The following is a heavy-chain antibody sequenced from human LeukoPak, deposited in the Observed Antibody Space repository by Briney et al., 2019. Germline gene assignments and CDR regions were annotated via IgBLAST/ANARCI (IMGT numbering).Heavy chain of an antibody. J-gene: IGHJ4*02. Sequence: PSETLSLTCTVSGGSISSGSYYWSWIRQPAGKGLEWIGRIYTSGSTNYNPSLKSRVTISVDTSKNQFSLKLSSVTAADTAVYYCASHDRSGYMPWIDYWGQGTLVTVSS. D-gene: IGHD3-22*01. CDR3: ASHDRSGYMPWIDY. CDR1: GGSISSGSYY. CDR2: IYTSGST. V-gene: IGHV4-61*02.